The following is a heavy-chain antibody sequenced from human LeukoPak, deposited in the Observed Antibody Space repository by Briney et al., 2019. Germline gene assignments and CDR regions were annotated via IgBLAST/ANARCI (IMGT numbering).Heavy chain of an antibody. Sequence: SETLSLTCTVSGGSINSYCWSWIRQPAGKGLEWIGRIYSSGSAGYNPSLKSRVTMSLDTSKNQFSLNLSSVTAAGTAVYYCARVDIRTAFFDYWGQGTLVTVSS. CDR2: IYSSGSA. J-gene: IGHJ4*02. CDR3: ARVDIRTAFFDY. CDR1: GGSINSYC. V-gene: IGHV4-4*07. D-gene: IGHD5-12*01.